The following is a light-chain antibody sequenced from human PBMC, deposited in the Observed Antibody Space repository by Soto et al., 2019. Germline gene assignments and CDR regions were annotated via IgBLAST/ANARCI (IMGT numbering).Light chain of an antibody. CDR1: QSISSW. Sequence: DIQMTQSPSTLSASVGDRVTITCRASQSISSWLAWYQQKPGKAPKLLIYKASSLESGVPSRFSGRGSGTEFTLTISILQSDDFATYYCQQYNSYSLTFGGVTKVEIK. CDR3: QQYNSYSLT. J-gene: IGKJ4*01. CDR2: KAS. V-gene: IGKV1-5*03.